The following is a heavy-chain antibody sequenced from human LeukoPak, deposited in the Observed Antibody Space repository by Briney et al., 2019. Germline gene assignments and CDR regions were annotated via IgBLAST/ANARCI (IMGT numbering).Heavy chain of an antibody. Sequence: GGSLRLSCAASGFTFTTYWMAWVRQAPGKGLEWVANIKQDGSEAVYADSVRGRFTISRDNAKNSLYLQMNSLRVEDTAVCYCARRGITISGVLVYHYSGLDVWGQGTTVTVSS. CDR2: IKQDGSEA. CDR1: GFTFTTYW. D-gene: IGHD3-3*01. CDR3: ARRGITISGVLVYHYSGLDV. J-gene: IGHJ6*02. V-gene: IGHV3-7*01.